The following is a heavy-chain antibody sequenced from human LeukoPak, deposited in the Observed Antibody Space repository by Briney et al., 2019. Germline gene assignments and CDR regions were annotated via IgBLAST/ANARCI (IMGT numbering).Heavy chain of an antibody. Sequence: GGSLRLSCAASGFTVSSNYMSWVRQAPGKGLEWVAFIRYDGSNKYYADSVKGRFTISRDNSKNTLYLHVNSLRPEDTAVYYCAKAWDLYFDYWGQGTLVTVSS. CDR3: AKAWDLYFDY. J-gene: IGHJ4*02. CDR1: GFTVSSNY. D-gene: IGHD1-26*01. V-gene: IGHV3-30*02. CDR2: IRYDGSNK.